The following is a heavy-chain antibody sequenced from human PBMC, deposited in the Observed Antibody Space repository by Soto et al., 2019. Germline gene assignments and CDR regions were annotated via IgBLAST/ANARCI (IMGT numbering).Heavy chain of an antibody. CDR3: ATPEYSKHLDYYYGMDV. J-gene: IGHJ6*02. CDR1: GFTVRSNY. D-gene: IGHD4-4*01. CDR2: IYSGGTT. Sequence: GGSLRLSCTASGFTVRSNYMSWVRQAPGKGLEWVSVIYSGGTTYYADSVQGRFTISRDISKNTLYLQMNSLRVEDTAVYYCATPEYSKHLDYYYGMDVWGQGATVTVSS. V-gene: IGHV3-53*01.